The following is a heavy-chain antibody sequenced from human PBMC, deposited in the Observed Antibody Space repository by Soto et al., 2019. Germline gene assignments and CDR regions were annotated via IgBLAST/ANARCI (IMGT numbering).Heavy chain of an antibody. J-gene: IGHJ6*02. D-gene: IGHD3-10*01. CDR2: IFHSGST. CDR3: ARDRYYGSGNYYTFYTGTDV. V-gene: IGHV4-30-4*01. Sequence: PSETLSLTCTVSGGSINSGDYYWTWVRQPPGKGLEWIGNIFHSGSTYYTPSLQSRVTISLDTSKNHFSLKLSSVTPAETAVYYCARDRYYGSGNYYTFYTGTDVWGQGTTVTVSS. CDR1: GGSINSGDYY.